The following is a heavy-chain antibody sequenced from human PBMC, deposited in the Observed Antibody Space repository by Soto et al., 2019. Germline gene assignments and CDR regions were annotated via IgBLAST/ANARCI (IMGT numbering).Heavy chain of an antibody. CDR2: LWSDGVND. CDR1: GFIFSDYD. D-gene: IGHD2-15*01. CDR3: ARGGRYLSTLVFDY. J-gene: IGHJ4*02. Sequence: QVPLSESGGGVVQPGRSLRLSCATSGFIFSDYDMHWVRQAPGKGLEWVAILWSDGVNDYYGDSVKGRFTISRDTSKNTLFLQMNSLRADDTGVYYCARGGRYLSTLVFDYWGQGALVTVSS. V-gene: IGHV3-33*08.